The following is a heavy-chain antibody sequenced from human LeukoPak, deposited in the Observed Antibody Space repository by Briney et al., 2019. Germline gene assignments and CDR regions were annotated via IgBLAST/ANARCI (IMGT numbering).Heavy chain of an antibody. V-gene: IGHV3-23*01. J-gene: IGHJ3*02. CDR1: VFTFSSYA. Sequence: GGSLRLSCAASVFTFSSYAMSWVRQAPGKGLEWVSAISGSGGSTYYADSVKGRFTISRDNSKNTLYLQMNSLRAEDTAVYYCAKIRGGSWNAFDIWGQGTMVTVSS. CDR3: AKIRGGSWNAFDI. CDR2: ISGSGGST. D-gene: IGHD2-15*01.